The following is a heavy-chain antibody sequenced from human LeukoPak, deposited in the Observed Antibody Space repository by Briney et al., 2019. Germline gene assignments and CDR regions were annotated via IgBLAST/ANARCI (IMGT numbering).Heavy chain of an antibody. CDR2: IYYNGAT. D-gene: IGHD2-15*01. CDR1: GGSISSNY. CDR3: TRSDYSTYFNY. J-gene: IGHJ4*02. Sequence: SETLSLTCTVSGGSISSNYWIWIRQPPGKGLEYIGYIYYNGATNYNPSLKSRVTISVDTSKNQFSLNLRSVTAADTAVYYCTRSDYSTYFNYWGPGTLVTVSS. V-gene: IGHV4-59*01.